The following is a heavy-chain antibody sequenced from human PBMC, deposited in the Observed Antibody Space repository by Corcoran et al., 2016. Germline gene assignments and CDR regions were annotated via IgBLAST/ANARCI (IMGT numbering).Heavy chain of an antibody. Sequence: QVQLVQSGAEVKKPGASVKVSCKASGYTFTSYYMHWVRQAPGQGLEWMGIINPSGGSTSYAQKFQGRVTMTRDTSTSTVYMELSSLRSEDTAVYYCARDGSPDYYDSSGYYSHDYWGQGTLVTVSS. CDR2: INPSGGST. V-gene: IGHV1-46*01. CDR1: GYTFTSYY. J-gene: IGHJ4*02. CDR3: ARDGSPDYYDSSGYYSHDY. D-gene: IGHD3-22*01.